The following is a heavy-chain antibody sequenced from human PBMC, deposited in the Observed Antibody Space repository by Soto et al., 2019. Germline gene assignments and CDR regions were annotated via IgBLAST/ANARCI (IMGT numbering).Heavy chain of an antibody. D-gene: IGHD3-3*01. CDR2: ISSSSSYI. CDR1: GFTFSTYT. CDR3: AREGDFAALDI. Sequence: EVQLVESGGGLVKPGGSLRLSCAASGFTFSTYTMNWVRQAPGKGLEWVSSISSSSSYIFFADSVKGRFTISRDDAKNSLFLEMNSLRAEDTAVYYCAREGDFAALDIWCQGTMVTVSS. J-gene: IGHJ3*02. V-gene: IGHV3-21*01.